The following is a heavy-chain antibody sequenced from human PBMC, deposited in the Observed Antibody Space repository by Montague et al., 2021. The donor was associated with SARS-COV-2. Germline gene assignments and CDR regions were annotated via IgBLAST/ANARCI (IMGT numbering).Heavy chain of an antibody. CDR2: IYYSGST. J-gene: IGHJ3*02. Sequence: SETRSLTCTVSGGSISSSSYYWGWIRQPPGKGLEWIGSIYYSGSTYYNPSLKSRVTISVDTSKNQFSLKLSSATAADTAVYYCARQENSSGWFKPDAFDIWGQGTMVTVSS. V-gene: IGHV4-39*01. CDR1: GGSISSSSYY. CDR3: ARQENSSGWFKPDAFDI. D-gene: IGHD6-19*01.